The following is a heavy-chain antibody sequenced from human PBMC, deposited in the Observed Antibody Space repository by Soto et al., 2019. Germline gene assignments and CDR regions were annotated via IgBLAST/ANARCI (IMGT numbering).Heavy chain of an antibody. CDR1: GYSFTSYW. D-gene: IGHD3-9*01. V-gene: IGHV5-10-1*01. CDR2: IDPSDSYT. J-gene: IGHJ4*02. CDR3: ARHARLRYFDYGDY. Sequence: GESLKISCKGSGYSFTSYWISWVRQMPGKGLEWMGRIDPSDSYTNYSPSFQGHVTISADKSISTAYLQWSSLKASDTAMYYCARHARLRYFDYGDYPGPGTVGTVSS.